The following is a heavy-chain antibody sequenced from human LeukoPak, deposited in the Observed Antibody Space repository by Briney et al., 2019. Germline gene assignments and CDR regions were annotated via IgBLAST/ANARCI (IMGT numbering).Heavy chain of an antibody. CDR1: GGSISSSSYS. CDR2: VYYSGST. CDR3: ASLYSGSYSNDY. V-gene: IGHV4-39*07. D-gene: IGHD1-26*01. J-gene: IGHJ4*02. Sequence: SETLSLTCTVSGGSISSSSYSWGWIRQPPGKGLEWIGSVYYSGSTYYNPSLKSRVTISVDTSKNQFSLKLSSVTAADTAVYYCASLYSGSYSNDYWGQGTLVTVSS.